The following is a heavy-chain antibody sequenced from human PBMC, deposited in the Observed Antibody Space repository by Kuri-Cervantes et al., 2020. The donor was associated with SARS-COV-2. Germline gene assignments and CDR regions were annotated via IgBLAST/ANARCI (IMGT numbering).Heavy chain of an antibody. J-gene: IGHJ6*03. V-gene: IGHV3-21*01. D-gene: IGHD3-10*01. CDR1: GFTFSAYT. CDR2: ISSSSGYI. CDR3: ARVAGKGPIYYYYMDV. Sequence: GESLKISCVASGFTFSAYTLNWVRQAPGKGLEWVSSISSSSGYIYYADSVKGRFTISKDSAKNSLFLQMNSLRVEDTAVYYCARVAGKGPIYYYYMDVWGKGTTVTVSS.